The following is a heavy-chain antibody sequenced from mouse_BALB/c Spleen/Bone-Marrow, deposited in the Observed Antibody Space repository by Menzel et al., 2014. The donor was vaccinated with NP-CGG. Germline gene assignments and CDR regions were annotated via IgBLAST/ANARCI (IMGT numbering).Heavy chain of an antibody. J-gene: IGHJ2*01. V-gene: IGHV5-17*02. CDR2: ISSGSSTV. Sequence: EVQRVESGGGLVQPGGSRKLSCAASGFTFSSFGMHWVRQAPEKGLDWVAYISSGSSTVYYADKVMGRFTISRDNPKNTLFLQMTSLRSEDTAMYYCARSGSSSGYFDYWGQGTTLTVSS. CDR1: GFTFSSFG. CDR3: ARSGSSSGYFDY. D-gene: IGHD1-1*01.